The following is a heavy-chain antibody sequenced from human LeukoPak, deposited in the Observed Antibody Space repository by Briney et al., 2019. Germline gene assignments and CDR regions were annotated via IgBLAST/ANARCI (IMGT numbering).Heavy chain of an antibody. D-gene: IGHD1-26*01. CDR1: GGTFSSYA. Sequence: SVKVSCKASGGTFSSYAISWVRQAPGQGLEWMGRIIPIFGTANYAQKFQGRVTITTDESTSTAYMELSSLRSEDTAVYYCARGLDRGGSYHIHYFDYWGQGTLVTVSS. CDR2: IIPIFGTA. J-gene: IGHJ4*02. V-gene: IGHV1-69*05. CDR3: ARGLDRGGSYHIHYFDY.